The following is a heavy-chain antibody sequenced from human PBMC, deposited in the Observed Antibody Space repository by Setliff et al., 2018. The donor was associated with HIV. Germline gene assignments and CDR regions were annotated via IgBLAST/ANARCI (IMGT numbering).Heavy chain of an antibody. CDR3: ARAMRGVVVTNMYYYYGMDV. D-gene: IGHD2-21*02. Sequence: PSETLSLTCAVYGGSLSGYYWSWVRQSPGRGLEWIGSIYHSGSTYYNPSLKSRVTISVDTSKNQFSLKLSSVTAADTAVYYCARAMRGVVVTNMYYYYGMDVWGQGTTVTVSS. V-gene: IGHV4-34*01. CDR2: IYHSGST. CDR1: GGSLSGYY. J-gene: IGHJ6*02.